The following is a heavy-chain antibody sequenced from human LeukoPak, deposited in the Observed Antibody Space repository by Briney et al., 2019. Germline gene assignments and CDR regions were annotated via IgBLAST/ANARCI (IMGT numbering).Heavy chain of an antibody. D-gene: IGHD1-1*01. V-gene: IGHV4-59*01. J-gene: IGHJ6*04. CDR1: GGSISSYY. Sequence: SETLSLTCTVSGGSISSYYWSWIRQPPGKGLEWVGYIYYSGSTNYNPSLKSRVTISVDTSKNQFSLKLSSVTAAATAVYYWAREQLERRWGGYYYYGMDVCGKGTTVTVSS. CDR3: AREQLERRWGGYYYYGMDV. CDR2: IYYSGST.